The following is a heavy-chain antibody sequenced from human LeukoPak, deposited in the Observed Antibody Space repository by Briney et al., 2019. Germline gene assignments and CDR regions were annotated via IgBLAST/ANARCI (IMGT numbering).Heavy chain of an antibody. Sequence: GRSLRLSCAASGFTFYDYAMHWVRQAPGKGLEWVSGISWNSGSIGYADSVKGRFTISRDNSKNTLYLQMNSLRAEDTAVYYCAKDHPGGAFDIWGQGTMVTVSS. CDR2: ISWNSGSI. J-gene: IGHJ3*02. D-gene: IGHD1-26*01. V-gene: IGHV3-9*01. CDR3: AKDHPGGAFDI. CDR1: GFTFYDYA.